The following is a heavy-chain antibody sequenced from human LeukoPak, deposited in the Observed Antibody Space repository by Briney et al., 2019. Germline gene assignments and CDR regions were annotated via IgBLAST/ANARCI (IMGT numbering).Heavy chain of an antibody. CDR3: ARDRTTYYDFWSGYKSSYYFDY. CDR2: IKQDGSEK. V-gene: IGHV3-7*01. D-gene: IGHD3-3*01. CDR1: GFTFSSYS. J-gene: IGHJ4*02. Sequence: GGSLRLSCAASGFTFSSYSMNWVRQAPGKGLEWVANIKQDGSEKYYVDSVKGRFTISRDNAKNSLYLQMNSLRAEDTAVYYCARDRTTYYDFWSGYKSSYYFDYWGQGTLVTVSS.